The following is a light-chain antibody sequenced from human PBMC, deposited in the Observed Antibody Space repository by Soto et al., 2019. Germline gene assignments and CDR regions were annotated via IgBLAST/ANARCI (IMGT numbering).Light chain of an antibody. J-gene: IGLJ1*01. CDR3: QVWESRSEYV. CDR2: GDR. CDR1: KIGDKS. V-gene: IGLV3-21*02. Sequence: SYELSQPPSVSVAPGQTARITCGGDKIGDKSVHWYQQKPGQAPAVVVYGDRDRPSGIPERFSGSNSGSTATLAISRVEAGDEADYYCQVWESRSEYVFGTGTRSPS.